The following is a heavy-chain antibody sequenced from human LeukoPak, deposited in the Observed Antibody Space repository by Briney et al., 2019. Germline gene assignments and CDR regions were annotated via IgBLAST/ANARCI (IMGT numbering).Heavy chain of an antibody. CDR3: ARVAIRGANWFDP. Sequence: ASVKVSCKASGYTFTGYYMHWVRQAPGQGLERMGWINPNSGGTNYAQKFQGWVTMTRDTSISTAYMELSRLRSDDTAVYYCARVAIRGANWFDPWGQGTLVTVSS. J-gene: IGHJ5*02. CDR1: GYTFTGYY. V-gene: IGHV1-2*04. CDR2: INPNSGGT. D-gene: IGHD3-10*01.